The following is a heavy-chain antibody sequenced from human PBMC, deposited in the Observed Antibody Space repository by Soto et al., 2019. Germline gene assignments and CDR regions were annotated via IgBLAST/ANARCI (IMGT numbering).Heavy chain of an antibody. D-gene: IGHD4-17*01. V-gene: IGHV3-21*01. CDR3: ARRGSEVTTGGGALDM. CDR2: ISIISTYI. CDR1: RFRFSDYT. Sequence: EVQLVESGGGLVQPGGSLRLSCVASRFRFSDYTMTWVRQAPGKGLEWVSSISIISTYIYYGDSVKGRFTISRDNAKNSLYLQMNSLRVEDTAVYYCARRGSEVTTGGGALDMWGQGTTVTVSS. J-gene: IGHJ3*02.